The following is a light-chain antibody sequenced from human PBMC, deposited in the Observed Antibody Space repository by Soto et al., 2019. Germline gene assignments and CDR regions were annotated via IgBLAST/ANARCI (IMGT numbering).Light chain of an antibody. V-gene: IGKV1-39*01. Sequence: DIQMTQSPSSLSASVGDRVTITCRASQSISTYLNWYQQKPGKAPNLLIFAASTLQSGVPSRFSGSGSGTDFILTISSLQPEDFATYYCQQSYSVPVWTFGQGTKVDIK. CDR1: QSISTY. CDR2: AAS. CDR3: QQSYSVPVWT. J-gene: IGKJ1*01.